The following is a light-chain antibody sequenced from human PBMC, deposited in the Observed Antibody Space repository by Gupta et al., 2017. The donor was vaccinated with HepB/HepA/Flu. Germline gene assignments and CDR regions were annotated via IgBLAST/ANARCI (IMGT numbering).Light chain of an antibody. Sequence: IQMTESPASLSASVGDRVTITWRASQGISNSLAWVQQKPGQAPKYLIYGASKVKSGVPSMFSGSGSGTDFTLTISSRQPEDFAIYYCQHDSNFPITFGQGTLLDIK. V-gene: IGKV1-16*01. CDR1: QGISNS. J-gene: IGKJ5*01. CDR2: GAS. CDR3: QHDSNFPIT.